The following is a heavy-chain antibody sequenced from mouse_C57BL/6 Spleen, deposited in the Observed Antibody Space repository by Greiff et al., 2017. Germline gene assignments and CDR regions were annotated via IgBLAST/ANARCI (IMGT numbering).Heavy chain of an antibody. V-gene: IGHV5-12*01. CDR2: ISNGGGST. CDR1: GFTFSDYY. CDR3: ASDDLYYYAMDY. J-gene: IGHJ4*01. Sequence: EVKLVESGGGLVQPGGSLKLSCAASGFTFSDYYMYWVRQTPEKRLEWVAYISNGGGSTYYPDTVKGRFTISRDNAKNTLYLQMSRLKSEDTAMYYCASDDLYYYAMDYWGQGTSVTVSS.